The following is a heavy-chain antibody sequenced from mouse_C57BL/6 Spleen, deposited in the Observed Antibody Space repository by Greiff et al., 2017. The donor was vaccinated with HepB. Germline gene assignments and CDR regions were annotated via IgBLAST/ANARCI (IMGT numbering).Heavy chain of an antibody. Sequence: QVQLQQPGAELVKPGASVKLSCKASGYTFTSYWMQWVKQRPGQGLEWIGEIDPSDSYTNYNQKFKGKATLTVDTSSSPAYMKLSSLTSEDSAVYYCARRGGSSFYWYFDVWGTGTTVTVSS. V-gene: IGHV1-50*01. CDR3: ARRGGSSFYWYFDV. J-gene: IGHJ1*03. CDR2: IDPSDSYT. D-gene: IGHD1-1*01. CDR1: GYTFTSYW.